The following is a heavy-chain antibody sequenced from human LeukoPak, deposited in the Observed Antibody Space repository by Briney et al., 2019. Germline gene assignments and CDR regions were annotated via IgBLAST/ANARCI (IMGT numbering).Heavy chain of an antibody. Sequence: GGSLRLYCAASGFTFGRYAMQWVRQAPGKGLEFVSTISSDGGTTFYASSVKGRFTISRDNSKNTLYLQMGSLRAEDMALYYCARNYYDTTGPFAAFDIWGQGTMVSASS. CDR3: ARNYYDTTGPFAAFDI. CDR1: GFTFGRYA. CDR2: ISSDGGTT. D-gene: IGHD3-22*01. J-gene: IGHJ3*02. V-gene: IGHV3-64*01.